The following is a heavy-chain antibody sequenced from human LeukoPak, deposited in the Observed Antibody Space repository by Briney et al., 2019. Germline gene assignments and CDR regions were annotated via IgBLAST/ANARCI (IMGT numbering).Heavy chain of an antibody. CDR1: GGSFSGYY. V-gene: IGHV4-34*01. J-gene: IGHJ4*02. CDR3: ARVGVRGVIKVFDY. CDR2: INHSGST. Sequence: SETLSLTCAVYGGSFSGYYWSWIRQPPGEGLEWIGEINHSGSTNYNPSLKSRVTISVDTYKNQFSLKLSSVTAADTAVYYCARVGVRGVIKVFDYWGQGTLVTVSS. D-gene: IGHD3-10*01.